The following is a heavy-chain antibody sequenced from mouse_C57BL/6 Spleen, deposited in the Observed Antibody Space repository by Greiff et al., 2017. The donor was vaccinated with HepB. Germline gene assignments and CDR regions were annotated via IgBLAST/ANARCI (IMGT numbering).Heavy chain of an antibody. J-gene: IGHJ4*01. Sequence: VMLVESGAELARPGASVKLSCKASGYTFTSYGISWVKQRTGQGLEWIGEIYPRSGNTYYNEKFKGKATLTADKSSSTAYMELRSLTSEDSAVYFCARGGFITTVVATPYAMDYWGQGTSVTVSS. D-gene: IGHD1-1*01. CDR2: IYPRSGNT. V-gene: IGHV1-81*01. CDR1: GYTFTSYG. CDR3: ARGGFITTVVATPYAMDY.